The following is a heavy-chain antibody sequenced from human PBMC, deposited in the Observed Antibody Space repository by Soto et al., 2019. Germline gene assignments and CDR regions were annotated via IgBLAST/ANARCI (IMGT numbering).Heavy chain of an antibody. CDR3: ARVHKYYYYSGYFDY. Sequence: ASVKVSCKASGYTFTGYYLHWVRQAPGQGLEWMGWINPNNGDTNYAQNFQGRVTMTRETSISTAYMELSGLRSDDTAVYYCARVHKYYYYSGYFDYWGQGTLVTVSS. J-gene: IGHJ4*02. CDR2: INPNNGDT. D-gene: IGHD3-22*01. CDR1: GYTFTGYY. V-gene: IGHV1-2*02.